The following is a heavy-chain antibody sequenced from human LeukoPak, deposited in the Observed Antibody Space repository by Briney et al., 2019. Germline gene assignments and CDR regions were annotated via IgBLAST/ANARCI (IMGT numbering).Heavy chain of an antibody. CDR2: IRSKAYGGTT. J-gene: IGHJ6*02. V-gene: IGHV3-49*04. Sequence: GGALRLSCTASGFTFGDYAMSWVRQAPGKGREWVGFIRSKAYGGTTGYAASVKGRFTISRDDSESIAYLQMNSLKTEDTAVYYCTRVGTKYCSSTSCYIPYGMDVWGQGTTVTVSS. CDR3: TRVGTKYCSSTSCYIPYGMDV. D-gene: IGHD2-2*02. CDR1: GFTFGDYA.